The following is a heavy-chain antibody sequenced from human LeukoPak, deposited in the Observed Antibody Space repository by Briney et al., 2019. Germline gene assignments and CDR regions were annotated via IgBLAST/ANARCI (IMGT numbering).Heavy chain of an antibody. J-gene: IGHJ4*02. V-gene: IGHV3-53*01. CDR1: GFTVNRNY. D-gene: IGHD6-13*01. Sequence: GGSLRLSCAVSGFTVNRNYMSWVRQAPGKGLEWVSVIYSDGSTYYADSVKGRFTISRDNSKHTVYLQMNSLRNEDTAVYYCARDGGSWRDSPPDYWGQGTLVTVSS. CDR2: IYSDGST. CDR3: ARDGGSWRDSPPDY.